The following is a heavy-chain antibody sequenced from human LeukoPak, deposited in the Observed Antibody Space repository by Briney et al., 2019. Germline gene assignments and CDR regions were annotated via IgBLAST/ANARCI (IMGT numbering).Heavy chain of an antibody. V-gene: IGHV3-64*01. D-gene: IGHD6-19*01. CDR2: ISSNGGST. J-gene: IGHJ4*02. Sequence: PGGSLRLSCAASGFTLSSYAMHWVRQAPGKGLEYVSAISSNGGSTYHANSVKGRFTISRDNSKNTLYLQMGSLRAEDMAAYYCARSTSAAGTKALDYWGQGTLVTVSS. CDR1: GFTLSSYA. CDR3: ARSTSAAGTKALDY.